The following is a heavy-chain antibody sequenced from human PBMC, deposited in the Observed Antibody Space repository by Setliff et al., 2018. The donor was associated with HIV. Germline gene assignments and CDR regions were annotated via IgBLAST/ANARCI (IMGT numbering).Heavy chain of an antibody. CDR3: ARDGSYNPIDY. J-gene: IGHJ4*02. Sequence: PGGSLRLSCEASGFSFSSYWMSWVRQAPGKGLEWVANIKQDGSGKHYMDSVKGRFTISRDNANNSLFLQMDSLRVEDTAVYYCARDGSYNPIDYWGQGTLVTVSS. D-gene: IGHD1-26*01. CDR2: IKQDGSGK. V-gene: IGHV3-7*01. CDR1: GFSFSSYW.